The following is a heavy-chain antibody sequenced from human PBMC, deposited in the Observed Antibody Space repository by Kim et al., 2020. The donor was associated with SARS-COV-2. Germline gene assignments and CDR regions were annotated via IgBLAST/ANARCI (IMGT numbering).Heavy chain of an antibody. V-gene: IGHV3-20*01. CDR1: GFSFDDYG. J-gene: IGHJ6*02. D-gene: IGHD2-2*02. Sequence: GGSLRLSCAASGFSFDDYGMSWVRQAPGKGLEWVSGITSNDDSTTYADSVKGRFTISRDNAKNSLYLQMNSLRAEDTASYHCARGYCSSSNCYMRYYYGLDVWGQGTTVTVSS. CDR3: ARGYCSSSNCYMRYYYGLDV. CDR2: ITSNDDST.